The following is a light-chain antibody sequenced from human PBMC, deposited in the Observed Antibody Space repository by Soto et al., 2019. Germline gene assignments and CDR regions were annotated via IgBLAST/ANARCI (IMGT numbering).Light chain of an antibody. CDR1: QGISNA. CDR2: DVS. J-gene: IGKJ5*01. CDR3: QQLKTYPFT. Sequence: AIQLTQSPSSLSASVGDRVSITCRASQGISNALAWYQHKPGKAPKILIYDVSSLQIGVPSRFSGSESGTECTLTISSLQPEDFATYYCQQLKTYPFTFGQGTRLEIK. V-gene: IGKV1-13*02.